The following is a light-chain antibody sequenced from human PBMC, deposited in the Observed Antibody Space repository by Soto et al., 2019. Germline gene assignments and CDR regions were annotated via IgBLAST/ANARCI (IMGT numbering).Light chain of an antibody. CDR2: NNN. V-gene: IGLV1-44*01. J-gene: IGLJ3*02. Sequence: QSALTQPPSASGTPGQRVTISCSGSNFNIGSHTVNWYQQLPGTAPKLLMHNNNRRPSGVPDRFSGSKSGTSASLAISGLQSEDEADYSCSVWDDSLKGWVFGGGTKVTVL. CDR1: NFNIGSHT. CDR3: SVWDDSLKGWV.